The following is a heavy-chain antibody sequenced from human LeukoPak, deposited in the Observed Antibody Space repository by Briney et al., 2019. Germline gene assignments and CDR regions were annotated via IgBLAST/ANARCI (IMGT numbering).Heavy chain of an antibody. D-gene: IGHD6-13*01. J-gene: IGHJ6*02. V-gene: IGHV1-8*01. CDR2: MNPNSGNT. CDR1: GYTFTSYD. Sequence: ASVTVSCKASGYTFTSYDINWVRQATGQGLEWLGWMNPNSGNTGYAQKFQGRVTMTRNTSISTAYMELSSLRSEDTAVYYCARGDGSSWYAYYYYYYGMDVWGQGTTVTVSS. CDR3: ARGDGSSWYAYYYYYYGMDV.